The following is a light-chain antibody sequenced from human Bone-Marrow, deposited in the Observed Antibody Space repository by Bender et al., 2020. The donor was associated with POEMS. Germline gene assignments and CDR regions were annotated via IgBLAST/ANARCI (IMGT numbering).Light chain of an antibody. CDR2: DDS. V-gene: IGLV3-21*02. CDR1: NIGSET. Sequence: SYVLTQPPSLSVAPGQTATIACGGNNIGSETVHWYQQRPGQAPLLVIFDDSDRPSGIPERFSGSNSGNTATLTITRVEAGDEADYYCQVYLAGSEPYVVFGGGTKLTVL. CDR3: QVYLAGSEPYVV. J-gene: IGLJ2*01.